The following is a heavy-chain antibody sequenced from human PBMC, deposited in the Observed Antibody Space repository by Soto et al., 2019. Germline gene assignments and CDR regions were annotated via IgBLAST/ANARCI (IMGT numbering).Heavy chain of an antibody. D-gene: IGHD4-4*01. CDR2: IYYSGST. CDR3: ARDQATTEASNWFDP. CDR1: GGSISSGGYY. J-gene: IGHJ5*02. V-gene: IGHV4-31*03. Sequence: QVHLQESGPGLVKPSQTLSLTCNVSGGSISSGGYYWSWIRQHPGKGLEWIGYIYYSGSTYYNPSLKSRVTISVDTSKNQCSLKLSSVTAADTAVYYCARDQATTEASNWFDPWGQGTLVTVSS.